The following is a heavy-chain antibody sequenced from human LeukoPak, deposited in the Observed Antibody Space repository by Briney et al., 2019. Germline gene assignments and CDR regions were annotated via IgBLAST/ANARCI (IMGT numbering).Heavy chain of an antibody. CDR1: GFSFSFYG. CDR2: ISEDGTKK. CDR3: AKDRSMTGNNDAFDI. J-gene: IGHJ3*02. V-gene: IGHV3-30*18. D-gene: IGHD1-20*01. Sequence: GGSLRLSCAASGFSFSFYGMHCVRQAPGKGLEWVAVISEDGTKKNYAESVKGRFTISRDNSNNTLYLQMNSLRDEDTAVYYCAKDRSMTGNNDAFDIWGQGTMVTVSS.